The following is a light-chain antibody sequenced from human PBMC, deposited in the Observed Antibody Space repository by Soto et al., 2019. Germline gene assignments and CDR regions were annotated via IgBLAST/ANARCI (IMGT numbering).Light chain of an antibody. CDR3: QQFNNYQYT. Sequence: AIQLTQSPSSLSASVGDRVTITCRASQGISSALAWYQQKPGKAPKLLIYDASSLESGVPSRFSGSGSGTDFTLNISSLQPEDFATYYCQQFNNYQYTFGQGTKLEIK. CDR1: QGISSA. CDR2: DAS. J-gene: IGKJ2*01. V-gene: IGKV1D-13*01.